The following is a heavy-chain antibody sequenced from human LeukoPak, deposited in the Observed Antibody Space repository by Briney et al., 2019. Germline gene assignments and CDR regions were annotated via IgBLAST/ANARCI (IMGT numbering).Heavy chain of an antibody. CDR3: ARDGEQWLPRGYFDY. J-gene: IGHJ4*02. D-gene: IGHD6-19*01. CDR1: GYTFTGYY. Sequence: ASVKVSCKASGYTFTGYYMHWVRQAPGQGLEWMGWINPNSGGTNYAQKFQGRVTMTRDTSISTAYMELSRLRSDDTAVYYCARDGEQWLPRGYFDYWGQGTLVTVSS. V-gene: IGHV1-2*02. CDR2: INPNSGGT.